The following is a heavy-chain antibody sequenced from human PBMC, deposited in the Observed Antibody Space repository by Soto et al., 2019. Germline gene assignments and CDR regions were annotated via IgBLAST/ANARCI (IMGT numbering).Heavy chain of an antibody. CDR3: ARPYCDSTTCYTDWFDP. CDR1: GYSFSTYD. J-gene: IGHJ5*02. D-gene: IGHD2-2*02. Sequence: QVQLVQYGAEVKKPGASVKVSCKASGYSFSTYDINWVRQAAGQGLEWMGWVNPKSGNTDYAQRFRGRVTMTSNTSISTAYMELSALTPDDTAVYYCARPYCDSTTCYTDWFDPWGQGTLVTVSS. V-gene: IGHV1-8*01. CDR2: VNPKSGNT.